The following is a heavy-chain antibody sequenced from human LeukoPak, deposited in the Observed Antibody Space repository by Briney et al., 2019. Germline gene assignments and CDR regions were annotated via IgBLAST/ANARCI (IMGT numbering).Heavy chain of an antibody. CDR3: AMSIAVAD. V-gene: IGHV3-23*01. CDR1: GFTFSSYA. J-gene: IGHJ4*02. Sequence: GGSLSLSFAASGFTFSSYAMSWVRQAPGKGLEWVSAISGSGGSTYYADSVKGRFIISRDNSKNTLYLQMNSLRAEDTAVYYCAMSIAVADWGQGTLVTVSS. CDR2: ISGSGGST. D-gene: IGHD6-19*01.